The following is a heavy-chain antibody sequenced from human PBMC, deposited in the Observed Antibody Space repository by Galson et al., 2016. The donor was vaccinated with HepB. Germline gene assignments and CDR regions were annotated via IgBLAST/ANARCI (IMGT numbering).Heavy chain of an antibody. CDR2: IPYDGSDK. CDR3: AKDQRYFDWLQNYFDH. D-gene: IGHD3-9*01. J-gene: IGHJ4*02. CDR1: GLTFSTYG. Sequence: SLRLSCAASGLTFSTYGMHWVRQAPGKGLEWVAVIPYDGSDKYYADSVKGRFTISRDNSKNTLYLQMNSLRAEDTAVYYCAKDQRYFDWLQNYFDHWGQGTLVTVSS. V-gene: IGHV3-30*18.